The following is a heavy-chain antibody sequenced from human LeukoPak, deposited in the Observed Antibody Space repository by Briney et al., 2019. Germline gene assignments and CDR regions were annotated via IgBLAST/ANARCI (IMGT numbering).Heavy chain of an antibody. D-gene: IGHD3-10*01. CDR1: GGSFSGYY. Sequence: PSETLSLTCAVYGGSFSGYYWSWIRQPPGKGLEWIGEINHSGSTNYNPSLKSRVTISVDTSKNQFSLRPSSVTAADTAVYYCARGKGVRGVIITAYYYYGMDVWGQGTTVTVSS. V-gene: IGHV4-34*01. CDR2: INHSGST. J-gene: IGHJ6*02. CDR3: ARGKGVRGVIITAYYYYGMDV.